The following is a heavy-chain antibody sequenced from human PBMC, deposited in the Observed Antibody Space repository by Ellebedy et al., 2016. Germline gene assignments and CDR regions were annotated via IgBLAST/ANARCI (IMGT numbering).Heavy chain of an antibody. J-gene: IGHJ5*02. V-gene: IGHV1-18*01. Sequence: ASVKVSXKASGYTFTSYGISWVRQAPGQGLEWMGWISAYNGNTNYAQKLQGRVTMTTDTSTSTAYMELRSLRSDVTAVYYCARGAAAAGTSWFNPWGQGTLVTVSS. CDR1: GYTFTSYG. CDR3: ARGAAAAGTSWFNP. CDR2: ISAYNGNT. D-gene: IGHD6-13*01.